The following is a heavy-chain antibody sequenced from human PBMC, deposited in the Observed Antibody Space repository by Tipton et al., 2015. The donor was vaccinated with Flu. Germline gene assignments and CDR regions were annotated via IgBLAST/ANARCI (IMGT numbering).Heavy chain of an antibody. J-gene: IGHJ4*02. CDR2: INHNGST. CDR3: ARVGSAAAGTN. V-gene: IGHV4-34*01. D-gene: IGHD6-13*01. Sequence: TLSLTCAVYGGSFSGYYWSWIRQPPGKGLEWIGEINHNGSTNYNPSLKSRVTISVDTSKNQFSLKLSSVTAADTAVYYCARVGSAAAGTNWGQGTLVTVSS. CDR1: GGSFSGYY.